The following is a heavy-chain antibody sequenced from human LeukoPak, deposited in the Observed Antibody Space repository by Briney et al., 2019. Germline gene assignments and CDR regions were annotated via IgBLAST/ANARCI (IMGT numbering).Heavy chain of an antibody. J-gene: IGHJ5*02. CDR1: GFTFSSYS. CDR3: AKDLEPYQLLSWFDP. D-gene: IGHD2-2*01. CDR2: ISSSSSYI. V-gene: IGHV3-21*01. Sequence: GGSLRLSCAASGFTFSSYSMNWVRQAPGKGLEWVSSISSSSSYIYYADSVKGRFTISRDNSKNTLYLQMNSLRAEDTAVYYCAKDLEPYQLLSWFDPWGQGTLVTVSS.